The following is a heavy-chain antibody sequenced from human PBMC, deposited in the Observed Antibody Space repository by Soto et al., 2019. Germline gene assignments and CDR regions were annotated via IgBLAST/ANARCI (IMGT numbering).Heavy chain of an antibody. Sequence: HLVQSGPEVKQPGASVTVSCKTSGDTFTNFGLSWVRQAPGQGLEWMGWIATYNSNKNYTQKFQGRLTLTTDTSTSTAYMELKSLGYDDTAVYYCARVLRVVVNWFDPLGQGTLVTVS. CDR2: IATYNSNK. V-gene: IGHV1-18*01. CDR1: GDTFTNFG. CDR3: ARVLRVVVNWFDP. D-gene: IGHD3-10*01. J-gene: IGHJ5*02.